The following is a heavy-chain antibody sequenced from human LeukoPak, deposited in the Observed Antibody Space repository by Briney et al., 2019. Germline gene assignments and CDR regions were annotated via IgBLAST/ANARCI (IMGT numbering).Heavy chain of an antibody. V-gene: IGHV4-59*01. CDR2: IYYSGST. CDR1: GGSISSYY. D-gene: IGHD3-16*01. Sequence: SETLSLTCTVSGGSISSYYWSWIRQPPGKGLEWIGYIYYSGSTNYNPSLKSRVTISVDTSKNQFSLKLSSVTAADTAVYYCASLLTAARGRYYFDYWGQGTLVTVSS. J-gene: IGHJ4*02. CDR3: ASLLTAARGRYYFDY.